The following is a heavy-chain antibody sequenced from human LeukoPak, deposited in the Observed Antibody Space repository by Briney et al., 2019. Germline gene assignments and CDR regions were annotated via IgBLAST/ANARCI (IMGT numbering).Heavy chain of an antibody. CDR3: AKGGYVDY. D-gene: IGHD3-16*01. CDR1: GFTFSTYW. V-gene: IGHV3-7*01. Sequence: GGSLRLSCAAPGFTFSTYWMTWVRQAPGKGLEWVANIKANGRETYYVDSVKGRFTISRDNAQKSLYLQLNSLRVEDTAIYYCAKGGYVDYCGQGSLVTVSS. CDR2: IKANGRET. J-gene: IGHJ4*02.